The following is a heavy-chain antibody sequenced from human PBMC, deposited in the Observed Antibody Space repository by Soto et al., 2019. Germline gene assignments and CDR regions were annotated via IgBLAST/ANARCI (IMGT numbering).Heavy chain of an antibody. V-gene: IGHV3-30-3*01. J-gene: IGHJ3*02. D-gene: IGHD6-19*01. CDR3: ARDPVAVAGTGAFDI. Sequence: VQLVESGGGVVQPGRSLRLSCAASGFTFSSYAMHWVRQAPGKGLEWVAVISYDGSNKYYADSVKGRFTISRDNSKNTLYLQMNSLRAEDTAVYYCARDPVAVAGTGAFDIWGQGTMVTVSS. CDR2: ISYDGSNK. CDR1: GFTFSSYA.